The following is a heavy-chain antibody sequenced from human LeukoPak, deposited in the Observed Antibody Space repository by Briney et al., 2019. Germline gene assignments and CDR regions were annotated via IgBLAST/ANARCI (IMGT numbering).Heavy chain of an antibody. Sequence: GGSLRLSCAASGFTVSSYAMSWLRQAPGKGLEWVSAIGSGGYTYYADSVKGRFTISRDNSKNTLYLQMNSLRAEDTAVYYCAKRGSVGTLGHFDYWGQGTLVTVSS. V-gene: IGHV3-23*01. J-gene: IGHJ4*02. CDR2: IGSGGYT. CDR1: GFTVSSYA. CDR3: AKRGSVGTLGHFDY. D-gene: IGHD6-13*01.